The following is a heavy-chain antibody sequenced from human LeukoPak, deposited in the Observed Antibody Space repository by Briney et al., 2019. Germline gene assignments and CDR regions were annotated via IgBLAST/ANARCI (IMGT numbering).Heavy chain of an antibody. CDR3: ATSYVLDAFDI. CDR2: IYDSGST. J-gene: IGHJ3*02. D-gene: IGHD3-16*01. Sequence: PSETLSLTCTVSGGSILYWSWIRQPPGKGLEWIGYIYDSGSTNYNPSLKSRVTISVDTSKNQISLKLSSVTAADTAVYYCATSYVLDAFDIWGQGTMVTVSS. V-gene: IGHV4-59*08. CDR1: GGSILY.